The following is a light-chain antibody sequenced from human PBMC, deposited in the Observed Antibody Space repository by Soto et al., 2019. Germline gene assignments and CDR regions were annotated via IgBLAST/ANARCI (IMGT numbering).Light chain of an antibody. CDR2: DVS. CDR3: TSYTSSDTLV. CDR1: SSDIGAYNY. J-gene: IGLJ1*01. V-gene: IGLV2-14*03. Sequence: QSVLTQPASVSGSPGQSITVSCTGSSSDIGAYNYVSWYQHHPVEVPKLIIHDVSSRPSGLSDRFSGSKSGNTASLTISGLQAEDEADYYCTSYTSSDTLVFGSGTKVTVL.